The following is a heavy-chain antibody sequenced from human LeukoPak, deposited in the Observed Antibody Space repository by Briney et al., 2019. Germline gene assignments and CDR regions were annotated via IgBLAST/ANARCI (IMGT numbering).Heavy chain of an antibody. D-gene: IGHD2-2*01. Sequence: ASVKVSCKASGHTFTSYGISWVRQAPGQGLEWMGWISAYNGNTNYAQKFQGRVTMTTDTSTSTAYVELRSLRSDDTAVYYCARGHCSSTSCYRGVDYWGQGTLVTVSS. CDR3: ARGHCSSTSCYRGVDY. J-gene: IGHJ4*02. CDR1: GHTFTSYG. V-gene: IGHV1-18*01. CDR2: ISAYNGNT.